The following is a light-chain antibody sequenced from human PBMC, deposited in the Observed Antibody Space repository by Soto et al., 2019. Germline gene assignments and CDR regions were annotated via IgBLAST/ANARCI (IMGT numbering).Light chain of an antibody. V-gene: IGKV3-20*01. Sequence: EIVLTQSPATLSLPPGERATLSCRASQSVNKYLAWFQQKLGQPPRLLIYDTSNRATGIPPRFSGSGSGTDFTLTISRLEPEDFAVYYCQQYGSSPWTFGQGTKVDIK. J-gene: IGKJ1*01. CDR2: DTS. CDR3: QQYGSSPWT. CDR1: QSVNKY.